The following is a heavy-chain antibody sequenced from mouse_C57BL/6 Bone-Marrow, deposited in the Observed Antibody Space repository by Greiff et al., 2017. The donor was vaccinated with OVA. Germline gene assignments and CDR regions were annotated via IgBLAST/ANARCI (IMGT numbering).Heavy chain of an antibody. CDR1: GYNITSSW. Sequence: VQLQQPGAELVKPGASVKVSCKASGYNITSSWMHWVTQRPGQGLEWIGRIHPSDGDTNYTPKFKGKATLTVDTSSSTAYMQLSRLTSEYYAAYYCAMSDYYCSSEAKHYCDYWGQGTTLTVSS. CDR2: IHPSDGDT. J-gene: IGHJ2*01. D-gene: IGHD1-1*01. V-gene: IGHV1-74*01. CDR3: AMSDYYCSSEAKHYCDY.